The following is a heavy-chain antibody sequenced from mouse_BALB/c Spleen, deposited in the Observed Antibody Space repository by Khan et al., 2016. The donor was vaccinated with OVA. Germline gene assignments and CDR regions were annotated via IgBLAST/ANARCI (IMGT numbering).Heavy chain of an antibody. CDR1: GYSITSGYY. V-gene: IGHV3-6*02. J-gene: IGHJ1*01. CDR2: IRYDGNN. D-gene: IGHD1-1*01. Sequence: EVELVESGPGLVKPSQSLSLTCPVTGYSITSGYYWNWIRQFPGNKLEWMGYIRYDGNNNYSPSLKNRTSITRDTSKNQFFLRLNSVTTEDTATYYCARDYFGSSWYFEDWGAGTTVTVSS. CDR3: ARDYFGSSWYFED.